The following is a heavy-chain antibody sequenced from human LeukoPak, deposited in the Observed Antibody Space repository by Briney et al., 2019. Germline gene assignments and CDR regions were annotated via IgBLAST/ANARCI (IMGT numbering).Heavy chain of an antibody. D-gene: IGHD3-10*01. CDR1: GDSVSNGNYY. J-gene: IGHJ5*02. CDR2: IYYSGST. V-gene: IGHV4-39*01. CDR3: ARDSITMVRGVIINNWFDP. Sequence: SETLSLTCTVSGDSVSNGNYYWGWIRQPPGKGLEWIGSIYYSGSTYYNPSLKSRVTISVDTPKNQFSLKLSSVTAADTAVYYCARDSITMVRGVIINNWFDPWGQGTLVTVSS.